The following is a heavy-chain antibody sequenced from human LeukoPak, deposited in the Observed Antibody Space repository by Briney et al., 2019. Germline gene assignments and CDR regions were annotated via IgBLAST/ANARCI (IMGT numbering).Heavy chain of an antibody. CDR1: GFTFSSYA. CDR3: AKDVSSYYDILTEEGY. D-gene: IGHD3-9*01. Sequence: PGGSLRLSCAASGFTFSSYAMSWVRQAPGKGLEWVSAISGSGGSTYYADSVKGRFTTSRDNSKNTLYLQMNSLRAEDTAVYYCAKDVSSYYDILTEEGYWGQGTLVTVSS. J-gene: IGHJ4*02. CDR2: ISGSGGST. V-gene: IGHV3-23*01.